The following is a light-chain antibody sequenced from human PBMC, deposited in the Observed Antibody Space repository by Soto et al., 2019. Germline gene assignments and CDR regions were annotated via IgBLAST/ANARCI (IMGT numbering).Light chain of an antibody. J-gene: IGKJ1*01. CDR2: AAS. CDR1: QGISIY. CDR3: QKYDNAPRA. V-gene: IGKV1-27*01. Sequence: DIQMTQSPSSLSASVGDRVTITCRASQGISIYLAWYQQKPGEVPQLLIYAASTLQSGVPSRFSGSGSGTDFTLTINRLQPEDVATYYCQKYDNAPRAFGQGTRVDIK.